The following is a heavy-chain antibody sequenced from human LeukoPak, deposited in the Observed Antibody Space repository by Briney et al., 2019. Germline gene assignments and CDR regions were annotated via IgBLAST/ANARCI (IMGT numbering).Heavy chain of an antibody. CDR3: ARVVSGQQLGY. D-gene: IGHD3-16*01. J-gene: IGHJ4*02. V-gene: IGHV1-46*01. CDR2: INPTGDTT. CDR1: GYTFTSYA. Sequence: GASVKVSCKASGYTFTSYAMHWVRQAPGQGLEWMGIINPTGDTTNFAQKFQGRVTMTSDTSTSTVYMELSSLRSEDTAVYYCARVVSGQQLGYWGQGTLVTVSS.